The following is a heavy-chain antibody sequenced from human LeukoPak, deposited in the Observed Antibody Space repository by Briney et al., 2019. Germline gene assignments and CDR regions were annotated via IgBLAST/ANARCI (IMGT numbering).Heavy chain of an antibody. Sequence: SETLSLTCTVSGGSISSGDYYWSWIRQHPGKGLEWIGYIYYSGSTYYNPSLKSRVTISVDTSKNQFSLKLSSVTAADTAVYYCARAQTGAAPVSEETWYFDLWGRGTLVTVSS. D-gene: IGHD1-14*01. V-gene: IGHV4-31*03. CDR1: GGSISSGDYY. CDR3: ARAQTGAAPVSEETWYFDL. J-gene: IGHJ2*01. CDR2: IYYSGST.